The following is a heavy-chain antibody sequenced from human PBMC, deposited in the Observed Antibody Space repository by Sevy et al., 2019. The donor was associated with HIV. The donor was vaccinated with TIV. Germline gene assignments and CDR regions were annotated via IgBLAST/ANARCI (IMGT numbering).Heavy chain of an antibody. V-gene: IGHV1-8*01. CDR2: MNPNSGNT. D-gene: IGHD3-3*01. CDR1: GYTFTSYD. J-gene: IGHJ6*02. CDR3: ARGEVGYDFWSGYYAPYYYGMDV. Sequence: ASVKVSCKASGYTFTSYDINWVRQATGQGLEWMGWMNPNSGNTGYAQKFQGRVTLTRNTSISTAYMELSSLRFEDTAVYYCARGEVGYDFWSGYYAPYYYGMDVWGQGTTVTVSS.